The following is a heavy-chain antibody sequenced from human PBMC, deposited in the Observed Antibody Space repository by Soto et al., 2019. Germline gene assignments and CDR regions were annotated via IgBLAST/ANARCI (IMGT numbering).Heavy chain of an antibody. V-gene: IGHV1-69*13. CDR3: ARDPAFNVFGMDV. J-gene: IGHJ6*02. CDR1: GGTFSSYA. CDR2: IIPIFGTA. D-gene: IGHD3-16*01. Sequence: VASVKVSCKASGGTFSSYAISWVRQAPGQGLEWMGGIIPIFGTANYAQKFQGRVTITADESTSTAYMELSSLRSEDTAVYYRARDPAFNVFGMDVWGQGTTVTVSS.